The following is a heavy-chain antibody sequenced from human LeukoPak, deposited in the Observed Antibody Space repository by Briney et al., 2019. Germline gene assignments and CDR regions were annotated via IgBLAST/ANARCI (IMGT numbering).Heavy chain of an antibody. D-gene: IGHD1-26*01. Sequence: SETLSLTCTVSGAPISNYYWSWIRQPAGKGLEWIGRVYTGGSTNYSPSLRSRVTISVDKSRNQFFLNLRSVTAADTAVYYCAGRDYWGQGTLVTVSS. CDR3: AGRDY. J-gene: IGHJ4*02. CDR2: VYTGGST. V-gene: IGHV4-4*07. CDR1: GAPISNYY.